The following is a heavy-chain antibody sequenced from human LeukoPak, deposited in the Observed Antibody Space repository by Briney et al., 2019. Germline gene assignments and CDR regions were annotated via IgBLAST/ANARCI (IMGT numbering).Heavy chain of an antibody. CDR3: ARERLPGAEDI. V-gene: IGHV1-2*02. J-gene: IGHJ3*02. Sequence: ASVKVSCKASGYTFTGYYIHWVRQAPGQGLEWMGWINPNSGDTSSAQNFQGRATMTRDTSISTIYMELSRLRSDDTAIYYCARERLPGAEDIWGQGTLVTVSS. CDR2: INPNSGDT. D-gene: IGHD6-25*01. CDR1: GYTFTGYY.